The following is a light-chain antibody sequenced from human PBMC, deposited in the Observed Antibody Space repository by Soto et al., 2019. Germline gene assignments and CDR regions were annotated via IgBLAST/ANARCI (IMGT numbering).Light chain of an antibody. Sequence: QSALTQPSSASGSPGQSVTISCTGTSSDVGSYKYISWYQQYPGKAPKLMIYEGTKRPSGVPVRFSGSTSGNPASLTVSGLQAEDEADYYCTSYVGNDIWVFGGGTKLTVL. V-gene: IGLV2-8*01. CDR3: TSYVGNDIWV. CDR1: SSDVGSYKY. CDR2: EGT. J-gene: IGLJ3*02.